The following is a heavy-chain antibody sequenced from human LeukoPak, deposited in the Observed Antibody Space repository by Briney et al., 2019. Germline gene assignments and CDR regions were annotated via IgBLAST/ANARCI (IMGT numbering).Heavy chain of an antibody. J-gene: IGHJ4*02. CDR3: AREWVEYSNTWSHFDF. CDR1: GFTFSAYP. CDR2: ISSNGGST. V-gene: IGHV3-64*01. Sequence: GGSLRLSCAASGFTFSAYPMHWVRQAPGKGLEFVSAISSNGGSTYYANSVKGRFTISRDNSKNTLYLQMGSLRAEDMAVYYCAREWVEYSNTWSHFDFWGQGTLVTVSS. D-gene: IGHD6-13*01.